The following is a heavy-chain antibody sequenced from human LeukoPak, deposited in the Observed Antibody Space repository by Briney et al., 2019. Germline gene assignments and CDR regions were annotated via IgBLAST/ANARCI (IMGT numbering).Heavy chain of an antibody. CDR2: INPNSGAT. V-gene: IGHV1-2*02. CDR3: ASPLLQLDDLPYYMDV. J-gene: IGHJ6*03. Sequence: ASVKVSCKASGYTFSNYGINWVRQAPGQGLEWMGWINPNSGATNYAQKFQGRVTMTRDTSISTAYMELSRLTSDDTAVYYCASPLLQLDDLPYYMDVWGTGTTVSVSS. D-gene: IGHD6-6*01. CDR1: GYTFSNYG.